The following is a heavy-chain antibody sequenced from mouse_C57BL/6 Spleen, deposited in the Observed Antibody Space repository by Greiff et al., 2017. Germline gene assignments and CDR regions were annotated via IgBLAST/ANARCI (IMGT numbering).Heavy chain of an antibody. V-gene: IGHV1-69*01. CDR1: GYTFTSYW. D-gene: IGHD2-1*01. CDR2: IDPSDSYT. CDR3: AREHHGNHGIAY. Sequence: QVQLQQPGAELVMPGASVKLSCKASGYTFTSYWMHWVKQRPGQGLEWIGEIDPSDSYTNYNQQFKGKSTLTVDKSSSTAYMQLSSLTSEDSAVYYCAREHHGNHGIAYWGQGTLVTVSA. J-gene: IGHJ3*01.